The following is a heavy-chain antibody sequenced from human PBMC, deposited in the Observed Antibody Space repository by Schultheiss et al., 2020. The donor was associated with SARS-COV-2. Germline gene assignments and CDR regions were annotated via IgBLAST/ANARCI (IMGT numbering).Heavy chain of an antibody. CDR1: GFTFSNYA. D-gene: IGHD7-27*01. CDR2: ISSST. J-gene: IGHJ4*02. CDR3: AKRRTGDQGYYFDY. V-gene: IGHV3-23*01. Sequence: GGSLRLSCVASGFTFSNYAMSWVRQAPGKGLEWVSAISSSTFYADSVKGRFTISRDNSKNTLYLQMDSLRADDTAVYYCAKRRTGDQGYYFDYWGQGTLVTVSS.